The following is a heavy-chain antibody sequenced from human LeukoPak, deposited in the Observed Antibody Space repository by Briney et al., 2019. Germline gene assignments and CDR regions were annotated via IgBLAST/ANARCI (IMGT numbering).Heavy chain of an antibody. V-gene: IGHV3-23*01. Sequence: GGSLRLSCAASGFTFSSYAMTWVRQAPGKGLEWVSGITGSGSGTYYADSVKGRFTISRDNSENTLYLQMNSLRAEDTAVYYCAKAHSSGWLEGIDPWGQGTLVTVSS. CDR2: ITGSGSGT. J-gene: IGHJ5*02. D-gene: IGHD6-19*01. CDR1: GFTFSSYA. CDR3: AKAHSSGWLEGIDP.